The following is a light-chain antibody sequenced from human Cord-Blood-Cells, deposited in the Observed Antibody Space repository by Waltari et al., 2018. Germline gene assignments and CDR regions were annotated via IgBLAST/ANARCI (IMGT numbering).Light chain of an antibody. Sequence: HLPPSPSSLSHSLGYLLPITCRASQSISSYLNWYQQTQGKPPKLVIYAASSLQSGVPSMFSGSGSGTDCTRTISSLQPEDFATYYRQQSYSTPYTFGQGTKLEIK. CDR1: QSISSY. CDR3: QQSYSTPYT. J-gene: IGKJ2*01. V-gene: IGKV1-39*01. CDR2: AAS.